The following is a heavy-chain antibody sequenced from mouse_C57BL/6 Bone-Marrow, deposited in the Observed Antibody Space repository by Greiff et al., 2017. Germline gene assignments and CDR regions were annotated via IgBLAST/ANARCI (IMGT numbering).Heavy chain of an antibody. J-gene: IGHJ1*03. CDR1: GYSITSGYY. Sequence: EVQLQESGPGLVKPSQSLSLTCSVTGYSITSGYYWNWIRQFPGNKLEWMGYISYDGSNNYNPSLKNRISITRDTSKNQFFLKLNSVTTEDTATYYCARGGSSYFYWYFDVWGTGTTVTVSS. V-gene: IGHV3-6*01. D-gene: IGHD1-1*01. CDR3: ARGGSSYFYWYFDV. CDR2: ISYDGSN.